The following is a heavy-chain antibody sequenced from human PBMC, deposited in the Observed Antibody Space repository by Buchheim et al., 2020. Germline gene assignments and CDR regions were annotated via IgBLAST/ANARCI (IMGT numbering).Heavy chain of an antibody. D-gene: IGHD3-10*01. J-gene: IGHJ4*02. V-gene: IGHV3-23*01. CDR1: GFTFSSYA. CDR3: AKNLVDGTAAYDY. CDR2: ISGSGGHI. Sequence: ELQLLQSGGGLVQPGGSLRLSCAASGFTFSSYAMTWVRQAPGKGLEWVSAISGSGGHIYYTDSVKGRFTISRDNSTNTLYLQMNSLRAEDTAIYYCAKNLVDGTAAYDYWGQGTL.